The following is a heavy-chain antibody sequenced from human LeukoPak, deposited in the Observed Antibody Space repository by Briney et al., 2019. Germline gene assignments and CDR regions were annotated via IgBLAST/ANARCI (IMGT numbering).Heavy chain of an antibody. J-gene: IGHJ4*02. CDR3: ATEKGLGYCSRINCQGDS. CDR2: FGRELGDA. CDR1: EYTLSKLS. Sequence: GASVRVSCKVSEYTLSKLSIHWVRQAPGKGLEWIGGFGRELGDATFAQKFQGRVTLTEDTSTDTAFMDLSSLKSEDTAMYYCATEKGLGYCSRINCQGDSWGQGTLVTVSS. V-gene: IGHV1-24*01. D-gene: IGHD2-15*01.